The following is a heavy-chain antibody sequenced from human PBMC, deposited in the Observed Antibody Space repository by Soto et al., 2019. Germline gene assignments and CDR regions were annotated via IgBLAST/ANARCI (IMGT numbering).Heavy chain of an antibody. CDR1: GGTLNSYT. D-gene: IGHD6-13*01. J-gene: IGHJ4*02. CDR2: IIPVLGVA. Sequence: ASVKVSCKASGGTLNSYTINCVRQAPGHGPEWLGRIIPVLGVANYAQTFQGRVTITADKSTSTVYMELTSLRSEDTAVYYCARSSVAAAGTLGNWGPGTLVTVSS. V-gene: IGHV1-69*02. CDR3: ARSSVAAAGTLGN.